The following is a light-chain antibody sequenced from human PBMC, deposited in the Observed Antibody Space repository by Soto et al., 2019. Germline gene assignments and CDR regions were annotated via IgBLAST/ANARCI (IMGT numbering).Light chain of an antibody. Sequence: EIVFTESPGTLSFSPGERATLYCRASQSVSSSYLAWYQQKPGQAPRLLIYGASSRATGIPDRFSGSGSGTDFTLTINSLQSEDFAIYYCQPYNNRQLTFRGGTKV. CDR3: QPYNNRQLT. CDR1: QSVSSSY. J-gene: IGKJ4*01. CDR2: GAS. V-gene: IGKV3-20*01.